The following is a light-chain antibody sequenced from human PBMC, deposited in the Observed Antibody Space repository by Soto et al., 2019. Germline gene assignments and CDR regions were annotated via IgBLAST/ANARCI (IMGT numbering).Light chain of an antibody. CDR3: QQYNNWPLT. V-gene: IGKV3-15*01. J-gene: IGKJ4*01. CDR1: QSVSSN. CDR2: GAS. Sequence: EIVMTQSPATLAVCPGKRATLSCRASQSVSSNLAWYQQKPGQAPRLLIYGASTRATGIPARFSGSGSGTEFTLTISSLQSEDFAVYYCQQYNNWPLTFGGGTKVDIK.